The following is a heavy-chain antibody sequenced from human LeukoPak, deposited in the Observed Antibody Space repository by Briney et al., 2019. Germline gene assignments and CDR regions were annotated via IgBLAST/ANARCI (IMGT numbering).Heavy chain of an antibody. CDR3: AKEPRVSTIEIFDY. CDR1: GFTFSSYA. D-gene: IGHD5/OR15-5a*01. V-gene: IGHV3-23*01. J-gene: IGHJ4*02. Sequence: GVSLRLSCAASGFTFSSYAMSWVRQAPGKGLEWVSSISGGGGVTYYADSVKGRFTISRDNSKNTVYLQMNSLRAEDTAVYYCAKEPRVSTIEIFDYWGQGTLVTVSS. CDR2: ISGGGGVT.